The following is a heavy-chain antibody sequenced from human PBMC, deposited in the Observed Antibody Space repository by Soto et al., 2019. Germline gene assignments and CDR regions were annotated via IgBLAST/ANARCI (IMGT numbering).Heavy chain of an antibody. Sequence: QVQLVQSGAEVKKPGASVKVSCKASGHTFTTYGISWVRQAPGQGLEWMGWISAYNGNTNYAQKLQGRVTMTTDTATSTADMELRSRRSDDTAVYYGARDGEVFWSGYKYYYGMDVWGQGTTVTVSS. CDR1: GHTFTTYG. J-gene: IGHJ6*02. CDR2: ISAYNGNT. CDR3: ARDGEVFWSGYKYYYGMDV. V-gene: IGHV1-18*01. D-gene: IGHD3-3*01.